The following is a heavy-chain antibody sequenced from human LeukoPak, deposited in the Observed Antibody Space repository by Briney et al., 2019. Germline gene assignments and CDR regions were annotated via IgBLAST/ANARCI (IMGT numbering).Heavy chain of an antibody. V-gene: IGHV3-7*01. CDR2: IKQDGSEK. CDR3: ARDWKGYTYNADAFDI. Sequence: GGSLRLXCAASKLSFSIYWMSWVRQAPGKGLEWVANIKQDGSEKNYVDSVKGRFTISRDNAKNSLYLQMNSLRAEDTAVYYCARDWKGYTYNADAFDIWGQGTMVTVSS. CDR1: KLSFSIYW. J-gene: IGHJ3*02. D-gene: IGHD1-1*01.